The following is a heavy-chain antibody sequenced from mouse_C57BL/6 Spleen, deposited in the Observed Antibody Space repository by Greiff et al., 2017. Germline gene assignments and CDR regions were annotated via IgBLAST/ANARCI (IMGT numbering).Heavy chain of an antibody. D-gene: IGHD3-2*02. V-gene: IGHV1-54*01. J-gene: IGHJ4*01. CDR3: ARDSSGYDYAMDY. CDR2: INPGRGGT. CDR1: GYAFTNYL. Sequence: QVQLQQSGAELVRPGTSVKVSCKASGYAFTNYLIEWVKQRPGQGLEWIGVINPGRGGTNYNEKFKGKATLTADKSSSTAYMQLSSLTSEDSAVYFCARDSSGYDYAMDYWGQGTSVTVSS.